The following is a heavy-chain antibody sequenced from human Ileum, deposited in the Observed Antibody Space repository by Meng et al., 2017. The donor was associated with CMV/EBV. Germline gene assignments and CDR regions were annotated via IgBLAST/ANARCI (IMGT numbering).Heavy chain of an antibody. CDR3: ANDIGSWYYLDY. CDR1: GFSLRAYG. D-gene: IGHD6-13*01. CDR2: IWSDASKQ. Sequence: GGSLRLSCAASGFSLRAYGMHWVRQAPGKGLEWVAFIWSDASKQFYTDSVRGRFTISRDNSKNTLYLQMNSLRFEDTAVYYCANDIGSWYYLDYWGQGTLVTVSS. J-gene: IGHJ4*02. V-gene: IGHV3-30*02.